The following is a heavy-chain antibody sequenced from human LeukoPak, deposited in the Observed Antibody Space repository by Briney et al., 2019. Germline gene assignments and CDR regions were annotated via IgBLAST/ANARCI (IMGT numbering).Heavy chain of an antibody. J-gene: IGHJ6*03. V-gene: IGHV3-21*01. CDR2: ISSSSSYI. CDR3: ARDALITGTTAGYYMDV. Sequence: GGSLRLSCAASGFTFSSYSMNWVRQAPAKGLEWVSSISSSSSYIYYADSVKGRFTISRDNAKNSLYLQMNSLRAEDTAVYYCARDALITGTTAGYYMDVWGKGTTVTVSS. D-gene: IGHD1-20*01. CDR1: GFTFSSYS.